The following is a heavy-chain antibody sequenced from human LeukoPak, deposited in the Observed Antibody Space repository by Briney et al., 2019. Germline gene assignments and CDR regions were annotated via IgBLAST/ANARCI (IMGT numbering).Heavy chain of an antibody. D-gene: IGHD6-13*01. CDR2: VNPNSGGT. V-gene: IGHV1-2*02. J-gene: IGHJ6*02. Sequence: ASVKVSCKASGYTFTDYYMHWVRQAPGQGLEWMGWVNPNSGGTNYAQKLQGRVTMTTDTSISTAYMEVSRLRSDDTAMYYCARVRIGQQLDKYYYYAMDVWGQGTTVTVSS. CDR1: GYTFTDYY. CDR3: ARVRIGQQLDKYYYYAMDV.